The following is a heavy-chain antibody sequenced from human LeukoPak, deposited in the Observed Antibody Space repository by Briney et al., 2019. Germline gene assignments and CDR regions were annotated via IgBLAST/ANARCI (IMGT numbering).Heavy chain of an antibody. CDR2: INHSGST. CDR1: GGSFSGYY. Sequence: SETLSLTCAVYGGSFSGYYWSWIRQPPGKGLEWIGEINHSGSTNYNPSLKSRVTISVDTSKNQFSLKLSSVTAADTAVYYCARVVRITIFGVVYWFDPWGQGTLVTVSS. CDR3: ARVVRITIFGVVYWFDP. J-gene: IGHJ5*02. V-gene: IGHV4-34*01. D-gene: IGHD3-3*01.